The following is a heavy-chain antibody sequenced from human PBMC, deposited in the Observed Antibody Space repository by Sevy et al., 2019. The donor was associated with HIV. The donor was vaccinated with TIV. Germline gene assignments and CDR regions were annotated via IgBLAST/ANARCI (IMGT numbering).Heavy chain of an antibody. CDR2: IYYSATT. CDR3: AARRAAAGSALDY. CDR1: GGSITSGDYF. V-gene: IGHV4-30-4*01. D-gene: IGHD6-13*01. Sequence: SETLSLTCTVSGGSITSGDYFWSWIRQPPGEGLEWIGYIYYSATTYYNPSLKSRIAISLETPKNQISLTLTSVTAADTAVYYCAARRAAAGSALDYWGQGTLVTVSS. J-gene: IGHJ4*02.